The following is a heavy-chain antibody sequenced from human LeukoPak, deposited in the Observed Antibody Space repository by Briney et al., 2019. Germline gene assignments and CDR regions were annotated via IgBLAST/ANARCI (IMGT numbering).Heavy chain of an antibody. CDR2: ISGSSGTI. J-gene: IGHJ6*03. D-gene: IGHD3-16*01. CDR3: ARRSEFGVLYYMDV. Sequence: GGSLRLSCAASGFTFSTYSMNWVRQAPGKGLEWVSYISGSSGTIYYADYVKGRFTISRDNAKNSLYVQMNSLRAEDTAVYYCARRSEFGVLYYMDVWGKGTTVTVSS. CDR1: GFTFSTYS. V-gene: IGHV3-48*01.